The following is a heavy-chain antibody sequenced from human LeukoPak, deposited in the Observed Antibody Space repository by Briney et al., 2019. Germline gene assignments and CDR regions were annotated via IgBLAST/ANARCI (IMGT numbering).Heavy chain of an antibody. J-gene: IGHJ4*02. D-gene: IGHD3-10*01. CDR3: VRHVRYYGSGSYPHLDY. CDR2: INHSGST. CDR1: GGSFSGYY. V-gene: IGHV4-34*01. Sequence: SETLSLTCAVYGGSFSGYYWSWIRQPPGKGLEWIGEINHSGSTNYNPSLKSRVTISVDTSKNQFSLKLSSVTAADTAVYYCVRHVRYYGSGSYPHLDYWGQGTLVTVSS.